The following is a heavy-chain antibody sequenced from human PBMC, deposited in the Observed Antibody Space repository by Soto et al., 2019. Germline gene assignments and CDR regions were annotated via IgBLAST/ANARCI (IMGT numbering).Heavy chain of an antibody. CDR2: TYHSGST. D-gene: IGHD2-2*01. CDR3: GRVVGGYYYGMDV. J-gene: IGHJ6*02. V-gene: IGHV4-4*02. Sequence: QVQLQESGPGLVKPSGTLSLTCAVSGGSISSSNWWSWVRQPPGKGLEWIGETYHSGSTNYNPSLKSRATISVDKSKNQLSLKLSSVTAADKAVYYWGRVVGGYYYGMDVWGQGTTVTVPS. CDR1: GGSISSSNW.